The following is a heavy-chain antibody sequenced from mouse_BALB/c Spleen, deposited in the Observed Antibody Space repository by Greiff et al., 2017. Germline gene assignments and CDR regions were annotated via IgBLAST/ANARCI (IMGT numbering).Heavy chain of an antibody. V-gene: IGHV3-6*02. CDR1: GYSINSGYY. D-gene: IGHD1-2*01. J-gene: IGHJ1*01. CDR3: ARAVLRLGYFDV. CDR2: ISYDGSN. Sequence: EVHLVESGPGLVKPSQSLSLTCSVTGYSINSGYYWNWIRQFPGNKLEWMGYISYDGSNNYNPSLKNRISITRDTSKNQFFLKLNYVTTEDTATYYCARAVLRLGYFDVWGAGTTVTVSS.